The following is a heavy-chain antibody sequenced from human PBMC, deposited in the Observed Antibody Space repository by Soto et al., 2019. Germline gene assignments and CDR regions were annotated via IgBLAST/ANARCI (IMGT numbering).Heavy chain of an antibody. V-gene: IGHV5-51*01. CDR2: IYPSDSDT. J-gene: IGHJ4*02. D-gene: IGHD3-3*01. Sequence: GESLKISCKGSGYNFAGYWIAWVRQMPGKGLELMGIIYPSDSDTRYRPSFQGQVTISADKSVSSAYLQWSSLRASDTAMYYCARGGVSTRTFDYWGQGTPVTVSS. CDR1: GYNFAGYW. CDR3: ARGGVSTRTFDY.